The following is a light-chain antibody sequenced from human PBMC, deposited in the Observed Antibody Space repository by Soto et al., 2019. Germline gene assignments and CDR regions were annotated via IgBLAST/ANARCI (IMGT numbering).Light chain of an antibody. CDR2: GAS. CDR3: HQYNTWSPLA. V-gene: IGKV3-15*01. J-gene: IGKJ4*01. Sequence: EIVMTQSPATLSVSPGERATLSCRASQSVSNNLAWYQQKPGQAPRLLIFGASTRATGIPARFSGSGSGTEFILTISSLQSEDFAVYYCHQYNTWSPLAFGGGTKVETK. CDR1: QSVSNN.